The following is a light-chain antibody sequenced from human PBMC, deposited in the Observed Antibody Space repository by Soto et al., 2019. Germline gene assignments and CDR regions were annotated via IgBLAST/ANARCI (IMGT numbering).Light chain of an antibody. J-gene: IGLJ7*01. CDR1: TSNIGSNP. CDR2: GNN. V-gene: IGLV1-44*01. Sequence: QSVLAQPPSASGTPGQSVIFSCSGSTSNIGSNPVTWYQQLPGTAPKLVIYGNNQRPSGVPDRFSGSKSGTSASLAISGLQSEDEADYYCEAWDDNLDAAVFGGGTQLTVL. CDR3: EAWDDNLDAAV.